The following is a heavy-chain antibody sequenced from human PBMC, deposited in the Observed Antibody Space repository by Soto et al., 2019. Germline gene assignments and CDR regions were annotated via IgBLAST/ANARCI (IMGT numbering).Heavy chain of an antibody. Sequence: PGGSLRLSCAASAFTFSSYPMHWVRQAPGKGLEWVAVISYDGTNKYYADSVKGRFTISRDNSKNTLYLQMNSLRAEDTAVYYCAKDQPRLVGYCSGGSCYSLSDAFDIWGQGTMVTVSS. CDR3: AKDQPRLVGYCSGGSCYSLSDAFDI. CDR2: ISYDGTNK. J-gene: IGHJ3*02. D-gene: IGHD2-15*01. CDR1: AFTFSSYP. V-gene: IGHV3-30-3*01.